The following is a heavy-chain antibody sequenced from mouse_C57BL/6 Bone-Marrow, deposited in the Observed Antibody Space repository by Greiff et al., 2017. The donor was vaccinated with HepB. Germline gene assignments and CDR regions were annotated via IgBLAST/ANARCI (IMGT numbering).Heavy chain of an antibody. J-gene: IGHJ3*01. V-gene: IGHV1-78*01. CDR1: GYTFTDHT. CDR2: IYPRDGST. D-gene: IGHD2-4*01. CDR3: ARKGVYYDYAFAY. Sequence: VQLQESDAELVKPGASVKISCKVSGYTFTDHTIHWMKQRPEQGLEWIRYIYPRDGSTKYNEKFNGKAPLTADKSSSTAYMQLNSLTSEDSAVYFCARKGVYYDYAFAYWGQGTLVTVAA.